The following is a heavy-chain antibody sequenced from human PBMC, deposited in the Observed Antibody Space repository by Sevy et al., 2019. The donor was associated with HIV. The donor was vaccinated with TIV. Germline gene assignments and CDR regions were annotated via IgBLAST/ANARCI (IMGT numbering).Heavy chain of an antibody. CDR2: IKQDGSEK. CDR3: AREGYYDYIWGSYRYFNDY. V-gene: IGHV3-7*01. CDR1: GFTFSNYW. J-gene: IGHJ4*02. Sequence: GGSLRLSCAASGFTFSNYWMTWVRQAPGKGLEWVAHIKQDGSEKHYVDSVKGRFTISRDNSKNSVYLQMNSLRAEDTAWYFCAREGYYDYIWGSYRYFNDYWGQGTLVTVSS. D-gene: IGHD3-16*02.